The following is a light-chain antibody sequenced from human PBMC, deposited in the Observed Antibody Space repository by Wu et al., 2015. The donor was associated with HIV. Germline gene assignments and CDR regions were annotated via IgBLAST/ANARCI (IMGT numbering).Light chain of an antibody. J-gene: IGKJ4*01. V-gene: IGKV3-15*01. CDR1: QSVGSN. CDR3: QQYDNWPLT. CDR2: GAS. Sequence: EIVMTHSPATLSVSPGERATLSCRASQSVGSNLAWYQQKPGQAPRLLIFGASTRGTGIPARFSGSGSGAEFTLTISSMQSEDIAVYYCQQYDNWPLTFGGGTKVGIK.